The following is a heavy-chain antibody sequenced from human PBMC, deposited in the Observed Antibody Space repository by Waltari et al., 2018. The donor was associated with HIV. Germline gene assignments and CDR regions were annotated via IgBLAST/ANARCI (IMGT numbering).Heavy chain of an antibody. D-gene: IGHD1-26*01. V-gene: IGHV1-18*01. Sequence: QVQLVQSGAEVKKPGASVKVSCKASGYTFQSYGITWVRQAPGQGLEWVGWVISGKTDYAEKVQGRVTVTTDTSTDTAYMELRSLRSDDTAVYYCARVDWVGATQPGWFDPWAQGTLITVSS. J-gene: IGHJ5*02. CDR3: ARVDWVGATQPGWFDP. CDR1: GYTFQSYG. CDR2: VISGKT.